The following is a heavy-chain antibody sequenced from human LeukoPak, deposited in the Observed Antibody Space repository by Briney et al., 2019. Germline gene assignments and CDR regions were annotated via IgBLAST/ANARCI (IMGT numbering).Heavy chain of an antibody. CDR1: GFTFSSYA. Sequence: GGSLRLSCAASGFTFSSYAMSWVRQAPGKGLEWVSAISGSGGSTYYADSVKGRFTISRDNSKRTVYLQMRSLRLDDTAVYYCASSGWYEGDYWGRGTLVTVSS. CDR2: ISGSGGST. V-gene: IGHV3-23*01. J-gene: IGHJ4*02. CDR3: ASSGWYEGDY. D-gene: IGHD6-13*01.